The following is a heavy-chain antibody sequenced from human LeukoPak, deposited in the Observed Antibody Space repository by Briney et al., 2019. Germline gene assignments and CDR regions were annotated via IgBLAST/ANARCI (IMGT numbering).Heavy chain of an antibody. CDR2: ISGSSGSK. CDR3: AKDSFDTSGSHCFDY. CDR1: GFTFDDFA. Sequence: GGSLRLSCEASGFTFDDFAMHWVRQAPGKGLEWASSISGSSGSKGYADSVKGRFTISRDNAKNSLYLQMNSLRPEDAALYFCAKDSFDTSGSHCFDYWGQEPRVTVPP. V-gene: IGHV3-9*01. J-gene: IGHJ4*02. D-gene: IGHD3-22*01.